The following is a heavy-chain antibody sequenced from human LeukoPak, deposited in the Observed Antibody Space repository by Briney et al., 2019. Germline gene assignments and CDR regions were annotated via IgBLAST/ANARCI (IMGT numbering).Heavy chain of an antibody. CDR2: ISSRSNYI. D-gene: IGHD3-22*01. J-gene: IGHJ4*02. V-gene: IGHV3-21*01. CDR3: VRVRYDDSSGYYSDY. Sequence: GGSLRLSCAAPGFTFSSYSMNWVRQAPGKGLEWVSSISSRSNYIYYADSVKGRFTISRDNAQNSLYLQMNSLRAEDTAVYYCVRVRYDDSSGYYSDYWGQGTLVTVSS. CDR1: GFTFSSYS.